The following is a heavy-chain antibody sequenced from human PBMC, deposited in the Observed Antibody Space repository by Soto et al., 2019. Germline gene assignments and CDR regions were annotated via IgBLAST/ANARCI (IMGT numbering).Heavy chain of an antibody. CDR1: GFIFSNYG. J-gene: IGHJ4*02. V-gene: IGHV3-30*18. Sequence: QVQLVESGGGVVQPGKSLRLSCAASGFIFSNYGMHWVRQAPGKGLEWVALISFDGKNRNYADSVKGRFTIYRDNPKNTLYLEMNSLRPEDTAFYYWAKRGGVVGGSEHPFFEYWGKGTLVTVSS. D-gene: IGHD2-15*01. CDR2: ISFDGKNR. CDR3: AKRGGVVGGSEHPFFEY.